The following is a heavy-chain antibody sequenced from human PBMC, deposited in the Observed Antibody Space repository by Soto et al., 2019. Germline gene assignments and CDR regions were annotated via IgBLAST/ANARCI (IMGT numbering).Heavy chain of an antibody. Sequence: GGSLRLSCAASRFTFSSYGMHWVRQAPGKGLEWVAVIWYDGSNKYYADSVKGRFTISRDNSKNTLYLQMNSLRAEDTAVYYCARDGYCSGGSCYSVPVFDYWGQGTLVTVSS. D-gene: IGHD2-15*01. V-gene: IGHV3-33*01. CDR1: RFTFSSYG. CDR2: IWYDGSNK. CDR3: ARDGYCSGGSCYSVPVFDY. J-gene: IGHJ4*02.